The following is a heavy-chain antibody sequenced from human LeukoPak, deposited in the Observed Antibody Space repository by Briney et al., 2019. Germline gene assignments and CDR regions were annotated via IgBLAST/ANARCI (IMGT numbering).Heavy chain of an antibody. CDR1: GFTFSSYV. CDR3: ARDGYGMDV. J-gene: IGHJ6*02. Sequence: GGSLRLSCVASGFTFSSYVMSWVRQAPGKGLEWVSPISGSGGSTYYADSVKGRFTISRDNSNNTLYLQMNSLRAEDTAVYYCARDGYGMDVWGQGTTVTVSS. V-gene: IGHV3-23*01. CDR2: ISGSGGST.